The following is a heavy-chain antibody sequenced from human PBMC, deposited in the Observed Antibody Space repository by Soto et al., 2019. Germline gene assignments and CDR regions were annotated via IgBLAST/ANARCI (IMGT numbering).Heavy chain of an antibody. Sequence: PGGSLRRSCAASGFTFSSYAMSWVRQAPGKGLEWVSAISGSGGSTYYADSVKGRFTISRDNSKNTLYLQMNSLRAEDTAVYYCAKDAIDGSGSYPRSWFDPWGQGTLVTVSS. CDR2: ISGSGGST. CDR1: GFTFSSYA. D-gene: IGHD3-10*01. V-gene: IGHV3-23*01. CDR3: AKDAIDGSGSYPRSWFDP. J-gene: IGHJ5*02.